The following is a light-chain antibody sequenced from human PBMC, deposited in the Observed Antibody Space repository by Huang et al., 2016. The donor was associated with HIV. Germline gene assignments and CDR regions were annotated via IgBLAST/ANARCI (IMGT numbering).Light chain of an antibody. Sequence: EIVMTQSPATLSVSPGERVTLSCRASQSISSNLAWDQQKPGQAPRLLIYGASPRVTGIPARFSGSGSGTEFTLTISSLQSEDFAVYYCQKYNNWPRSFGPGTKLEIK. CDR1: QSISSN. CDR3: QKYNNWPRS. V-gene: IGKV3-15*01. CDR2: GAS. J-gene: IGKJ2*03.